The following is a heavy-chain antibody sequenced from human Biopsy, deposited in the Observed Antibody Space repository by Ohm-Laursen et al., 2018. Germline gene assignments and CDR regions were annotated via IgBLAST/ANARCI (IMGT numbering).Heavy chain of an antibody. V-gene: IGHV1-8*01. J-gene: IGHJ5*02. CDR3: ARGYSRRVSIFEASIYWFDT. Sequence: GASVKVFCKASGYSFSTYDVNWVRQARGQGLECMGWMIPGSGKTGYAQRFQGRFTLTMNTSISIAYMELSGLRSEDTAVYFCARGYSRRVSIFEASIYWFDTWGQGTLVTVSS. CDR2: MIPGSGKT. D-gene: IGHD6-6*01. CDR1: GYSFSTYD.